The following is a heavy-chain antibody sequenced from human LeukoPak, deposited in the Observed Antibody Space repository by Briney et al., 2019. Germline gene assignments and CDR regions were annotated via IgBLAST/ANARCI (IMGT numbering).Heavy chain of an antibody. CDR2: IYHSGST. Sequence: SQTLSLTCTVSGGSISSGGYYWSWIRQPPGKGLEWIGYIYHSGSTYYNPSLKSRVTISVDRSKNQFSLKLSSVTAADTAVYYRARDRRIAVAGAGTLFDYWGQGTLVTVSS. J-gene: IGHJ4*02. CDR3: ARDRRIAVAGAGTLFDY. CDR1: GGSISSGGYY. D-gene: IGHD6-19*01. V-gene: IGHV4-30-2*01.